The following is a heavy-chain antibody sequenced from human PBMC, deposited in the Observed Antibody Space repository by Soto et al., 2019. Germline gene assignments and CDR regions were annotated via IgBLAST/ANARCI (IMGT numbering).Heavy chain of an antibody. J-gene: IGHJ6*02. CDR1: GFTFSSYA. D-gene: IGHD6-13*01. V-gene: IGHV3-30-3*01. CDR2: IAYDGSNK. Sequence: QVQLVESGGGVVQPGRSLRLSCAASGFTFSSYAMHWVRQDPGKGLEWVAVIAYDGSNKYYADSVKGRFTNSRDNSKNTLSMHMNSLRAEDTAVYYCAIPRIAAAGTYLAHLYGMDVWGQGTTVTVSS. CDR3: AIPRIAAAGTYLAHLYGMDV.